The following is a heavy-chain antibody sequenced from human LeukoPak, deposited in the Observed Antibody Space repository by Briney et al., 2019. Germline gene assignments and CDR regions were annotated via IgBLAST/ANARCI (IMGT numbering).Heavy chain of an antibody. CDR2: ISGSGGST. J-gene: IGHJ4*02. CDR3: AKVFYCSTDGDCRTFDY. D-gene: IGHD2-15*01. CDR1: GFTFSSYA. Sequence: GGSLRLSCAASGFTFSSYAMSWVRQAPGKGLEWVSAISGSGGSTYYADSVKGRFTISRDNSKNTVYLQMNSLRAEDTAVYYCAKVFYCSTDGDCRTFDYWGQGTLVIVSS. V-gene: IGHV3-23*01.